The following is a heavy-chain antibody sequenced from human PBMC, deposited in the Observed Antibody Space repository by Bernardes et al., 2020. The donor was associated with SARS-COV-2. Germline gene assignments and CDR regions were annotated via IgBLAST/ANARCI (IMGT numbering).Heavy chain of an antibody. CDR1: GFTFSAYW. CDR3: VRGPSDGHGRFEY. J-gene: IGHJ4*02. Sequence: GGSLRLSCTASGFTFSAYWMHWVRQVPGKGLVWVSRIDGGGGRTTYTDSVKGRFTISRDNAKNTLYLQMNSLRAEDTAVYFCVRGPSDGHGRFEYWGQGTLGTVSS. D-gene: IGHD2-21*01. CDR2: IDGGGGRT. V-gene: IGHV3-74*03.